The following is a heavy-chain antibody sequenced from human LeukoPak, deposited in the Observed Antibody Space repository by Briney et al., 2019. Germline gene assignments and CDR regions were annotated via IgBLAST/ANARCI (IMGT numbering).Heavy chain of an antibody. CDR3: ARGGDYYDSSGYYPGY. CDR1: GGSISSGGYY. V-gene: IGHV4-31*03. J-gene: IGHJ4*02. CDR2: IYYSGST. D-gene: IGHD3-22*01. Sequence: SETLSLTCTVSGGSISSGGYYWSWIRQHPGKGLEWIGYIYYSGSTYYNPSLKSRITISVDTSKNQFSLKLSSVTAADTAVYYCARGGDYYDSSGYYPGYWGQGTLVTVSS.